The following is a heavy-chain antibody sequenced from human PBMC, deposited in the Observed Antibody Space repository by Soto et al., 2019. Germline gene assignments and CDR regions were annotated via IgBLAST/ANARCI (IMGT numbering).Heavy chain of an antibody. Sequence: PGGSLRLSCAASGFSFSIYAMNWVRQAPGKGLEWVSGISGGGGSTYHADSVKGRFTISRDNSKNTLYLQMNSLRAEDTAVYYCAKDQMLLWFGESPGLSGMDVWGQGTTVTVSS. J-gene: IGHJ6*02. CDR2: ISGGGGST. CDR1: GFSFSIYA. D-gene: IGHD3-10*01. CDR3: AKDQMLLWFGESPGLSGMDV. V-gene: IGHV3-23*01.